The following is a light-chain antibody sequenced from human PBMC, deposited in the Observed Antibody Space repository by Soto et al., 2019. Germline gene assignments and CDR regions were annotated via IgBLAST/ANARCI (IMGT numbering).Light chain of an antibody. CDR2: EGS. CDR1: SSDVGSYNL. J-gene: IGLJ2*01. V-gene: IGLV2-23*03. Sequence: QSALTQPASVSGSPGQSITISCTGTSSDVGSYNLVSWYQQHPGKAPKLMIYEGSKRPSGVSNRFSGSKSGNTASLTISGLQAEDEADYYCCSYAGSSTFRAVVFGGGTKLTVL. CDR3: CSYAGSSTFRAVV.